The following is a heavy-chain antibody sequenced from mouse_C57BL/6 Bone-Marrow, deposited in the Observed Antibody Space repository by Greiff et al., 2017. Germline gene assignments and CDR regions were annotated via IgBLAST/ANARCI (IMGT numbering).Heavy chain of an antibody. J-gene: IGHJ3*01. D-gene: IGHD1-1*01. Sequence: EVQLVESGAELVRPGASVKLSCTASGFNIKDDYMHWVKQRPEQGLEWIGWIDPENGDTEYAKKFQGKATITADTSSNTAYLQLSSLTSEDTAVYYCTTGYYGSSFLAYWGQGTLVTVSA. V-gene: IGHV14-4*01. CDR1: GFNIKDDY. CDR2: IDPENGDT. CDR3: TTGYYGSSFLAY.